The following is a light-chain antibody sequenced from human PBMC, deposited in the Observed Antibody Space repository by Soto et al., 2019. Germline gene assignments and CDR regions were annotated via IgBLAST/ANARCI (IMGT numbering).Light chain of an antibody. V-gene: IGKV1-9*01. CDR2: GAF. CDR1: QAISNY. J-gene: IGKJ4*01. Sequence: QMTQSLFFLPTSEADRVTITCRASQAISNYLAWYQQKPGKAPRLLIYGAFTRQSGIPARFRGSGSGTEFTLTISRLEPEDFAVYYCQQHSSSLTFGGGTKVDIK. CDR3: QQHSSSLT.